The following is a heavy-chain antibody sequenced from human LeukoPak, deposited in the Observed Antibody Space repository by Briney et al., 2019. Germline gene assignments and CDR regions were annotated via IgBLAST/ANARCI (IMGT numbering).Heavy chain of an antibody. J-gene: IGHJ4*02. CDR3: AGGLVWELLGNLPLDY. CDR2: ISSSGSTI. Sequence: GGSLRLSCAASGFTFSSYEMNWVRQAPGKGLEWVSYISSSGSTIYYADSVKGRFTISRDNAKNSLYLQMNSLRAEDTAVYYCAGGLVWELLGNLPLDYWGQGTLVTVSS. D-gene: IGHD1-26*01. V-gene: IGHV3-48*03. CDR1: GFTFSSYE.